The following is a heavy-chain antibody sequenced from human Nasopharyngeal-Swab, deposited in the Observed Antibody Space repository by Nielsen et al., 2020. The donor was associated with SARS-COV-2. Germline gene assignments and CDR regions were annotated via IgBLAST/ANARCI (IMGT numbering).Heavy chain of an antibody. V-gene: IGHV3-48*03. CDR3: VRGGAAPDYYYYGMDV. Sequence: GGSLRLSCTAPGFSFSDYEMNWVRQAPGKGLGWVSYISGGGSAIYYADSVKGRFTISRDNAKNSLYLQMNSLRAEDTAVYYCVRGGAAPDYYYYGMDVWGQGTTVTVSS. J-gene: IGHJ6*02. D-gene: IGHD3-16*01. CDR1: GFSFSDYE. CDR2: ISGGGSAI.